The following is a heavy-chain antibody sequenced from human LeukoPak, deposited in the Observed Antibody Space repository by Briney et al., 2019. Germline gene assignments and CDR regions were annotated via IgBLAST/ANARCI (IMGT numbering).Heavy chain of an antibody. Sequence: ASVKVSCKASGGTFSSYAISWVRQAPGQGLEWMGRITPIFGIANYAQKFQGRVTITADKSTSTAYMELSSLRSEDTAVYYCARDRDGYNTYDYWGQGTLVTVSS. D-gene: IGHD5-24*01. CDR1: GGTFSSYA. J-gene: IGHJ4*02. V-gene: IGHV1-69*04. CDR3: ARDRDGYNTYDY. CDR2: ITPIFGIA.